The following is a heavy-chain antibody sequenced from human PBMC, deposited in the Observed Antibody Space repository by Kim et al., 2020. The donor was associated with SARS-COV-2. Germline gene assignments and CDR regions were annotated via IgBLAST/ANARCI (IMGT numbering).Heavy chain of an antibody. J-gene: IGHJ3*02. CDR1: GGSISSSSYY. CDR2: IYYSGST. CDR3: ARDRDVLRYFDWLLARGRAHAFYI. D-gene: IGHD3-9*01. V-gene: IGHV4-39*07. Sequence: SETLSLTCTVSGGSISSSSYYWGWIRQPPGKGLEWIGSIYYSGSTYYNPSLKSRVTISVDTSKNQFSLKLSSVTAADTAVYYCARDRDVLRYFDWLLARGRAHAFYIWGQGTMVTVSS.